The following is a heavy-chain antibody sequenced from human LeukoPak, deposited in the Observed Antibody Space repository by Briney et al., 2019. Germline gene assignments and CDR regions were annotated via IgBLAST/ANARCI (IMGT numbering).Heavy chain of an antibody. V-gene: IGHV4-34*01. CDR3: AREQGQATVPPFDY. Sequence: SETLSLTCAVYGGSFSGYYWSWIRQPPGKGLEWIGEINHSGSTNYNPSLKSRVTISVDTSKNQFSLKLSSVTAADTAVYYCAREQGQATVPPFDYWGQGTLVTASS. J-gene: IGHJ4*02. CDR1: GGSFSGYY. D-gene: IGHD4-11*01. CDR2: INHSGST.